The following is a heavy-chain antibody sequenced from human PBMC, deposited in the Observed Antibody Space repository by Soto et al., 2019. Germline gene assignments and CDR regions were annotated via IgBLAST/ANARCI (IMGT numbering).Heavy chain of an antibody. J-gene: IGHJ4*02. CDR3: TRDLSTRMPGGFDY. CDR1: GFSFSVYS. CDR2: LSRHSDYI. V-gene: IGHV3-21*01. D-gene: IGHD3-16*01. Sequence: EVQLVESGGGLVKPGGSLRLSCAASGFSFSVYSMNWVRQAPGKGLEWVSTLSRHSDYIYYAESVMGRFTISRDNVKNLVFLHMNSLRADDTAVYYCTRDLSTRMPGGFDYWGQGALVTVSS.